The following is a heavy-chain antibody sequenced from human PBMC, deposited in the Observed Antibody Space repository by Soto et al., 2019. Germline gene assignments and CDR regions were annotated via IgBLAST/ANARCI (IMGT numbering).Heavy chain of an antibody. V-gene: IGHV1-18*04. Sequence: ASVKVSCKASGYTFTSYGISWLLQSPGQVLEWMGWISAYNGNTNIAPKLQGRVTMTTDTSTSTAYMELRSLRSDDTAVYYCARVPRGAWYSQSLYWGQGSLVTVPQ. CDR1: GYTFTSYG. CDR2: ISAYNGNT. J-gene: IGHJ4*02. CDR3: ARVPRGAWYSQSLY. D-gene: IGHD6-13*01.